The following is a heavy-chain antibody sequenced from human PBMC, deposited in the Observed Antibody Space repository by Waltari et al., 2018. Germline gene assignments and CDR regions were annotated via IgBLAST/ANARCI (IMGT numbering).Heavy chain of an antibody. CDR2: IYHSGST. J-gene: IGHJ4*02. V-gene: IGHV4-38-2*01. CDR3: ARQGGSGSPYYFDY. CDR1: GYSISSGYY. D-gene: IGHD3-10*01. Sequence: QVQLQESGPGLVKPSETLSLTCAVSGYSISSGYYWGWIRQPPGKGLEWIGSIYHSGSTYSNPSLKSRVTISVDTSKNQFSLKLSSVTAADTAVYYCARQGGSGSPYYFDYWGQGTLVTVSS.